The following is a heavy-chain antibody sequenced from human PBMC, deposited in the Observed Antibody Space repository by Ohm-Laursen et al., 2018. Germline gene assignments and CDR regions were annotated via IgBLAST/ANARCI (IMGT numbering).Heavy chain of an antibody. Sequence: SLRLSCAASEFTFSSYWMTWVRQAPGKGLEWVANIKEDGSDKYYVDSVKGRFTISRDNAKNSVYLQMNSLRAEDTAVYYCARDAPNYKTISGVVTALGMHVWGQGTTVTVSS. CDR3: ARDAPNYKTISGVVTALGMHV. CDR2: IKEDGSDK. V-gene: IGHV3-7*01. J-gene: IGHJ6*02. D-gene: IGHD3-3*01. CDR1: EFTFSSYW.